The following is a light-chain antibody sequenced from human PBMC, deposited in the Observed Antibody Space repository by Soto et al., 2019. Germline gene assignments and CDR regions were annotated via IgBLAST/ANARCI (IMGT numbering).Light chain of an antibody. CDR1: QSVSSN. Sequence: EIVMTQSPATLSVSPGERATLSCRASQSVSSNLAWYQQKPGQAPRLLIYDASYRATGIPARFIGSGSGTDFTLTISSVQSEDFAVYYCQQYGSSRTFGQGTKVDIK. CDR3: QQYGSSRT. J-gene: IGKJ1*01. V-gene: IGKV3D-15*01. CDR2: DAS.